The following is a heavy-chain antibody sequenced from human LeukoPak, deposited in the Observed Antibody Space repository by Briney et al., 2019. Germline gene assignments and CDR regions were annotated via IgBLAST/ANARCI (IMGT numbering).Heavy chain of an antibody. CDR2: IYPGDSDT. CDR1: GYSFTSYW. Sequence: GESLKISCKGSGYSFTSYWIGWVRQMPGKGLEWMGIIYPGDSDTRYSPSFQGPVTISADKSISTAYLQWSSLKASDTAMYYCARLDVVVPAARILDYWGQGTLVTVSS. CDR3: ARLDVVVPAARILDY. V-gene: IGHV5-51*01. J-gene: IGHJ4*02. D-gene: IGHD2-2*01.